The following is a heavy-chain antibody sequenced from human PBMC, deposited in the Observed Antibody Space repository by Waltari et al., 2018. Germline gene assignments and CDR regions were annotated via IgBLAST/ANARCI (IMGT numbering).Heavy chain of an antibody. V-gene: IGHV1-2*02. D-gene: IGHD6-13*01. J-gene: IGHJ4*02. CDR3: VRSLAAVGNSRGY. Sequence: QVQLVQSGAEVKKPGASVKVSCKASGYTFTGYYIHWVRQAPGQGLEWMGWINPKSGGTKYAQKFQGRVTMTWDTSISTAHMELSRLRFDDTAMYYCVRSLAAVGNSRGYWGQGTLVTVSS. CDR2: INPKSGGT. CDR1: GYTFTGYY.